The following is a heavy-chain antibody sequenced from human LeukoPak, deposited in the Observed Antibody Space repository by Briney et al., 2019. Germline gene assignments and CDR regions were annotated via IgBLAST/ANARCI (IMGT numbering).Heavy chain of an antibody. CDR2: VSGTGGTT. CDR3: AKGGDIVVVPDYFGMDV. CDR1: GFIFKEYA. J-gene: IGHJ6*02. D-gene: IGHD2-2*01. V-gene: IGHV3-23*01. Sequence: GGSLRLSCAASGFIFKEYAMNWVRQAPGKGLELVSSVSGTGGTTYYADSVKGRFTISRDNSMDTLYLQMNSLRAEDTAVYSCAKGGDIVVVPDYFGMDVWGQGTTVTVSS.